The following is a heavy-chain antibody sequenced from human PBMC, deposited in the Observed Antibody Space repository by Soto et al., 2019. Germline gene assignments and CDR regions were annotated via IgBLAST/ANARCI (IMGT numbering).Heavy chain of an antibody. CDR1: GFNFNSYT. D-gene: IGHD2-15*01. CDR3: ARDCSGGSCYHGMDV. Sequence: NPGGSLRLSCAASGFNFNSYTINWVRQAPGKRLEWLSSISSSGYIFSTDSVRGRFTISRDNAKNSVYLQINSLRAEDTAVYFCARDCSGGSCYHGMDVWGHGTTVPVSS. CDR2: ISSSGYI. V-gene: IGHV3-21*01. J-gene: IGHJ6*02.